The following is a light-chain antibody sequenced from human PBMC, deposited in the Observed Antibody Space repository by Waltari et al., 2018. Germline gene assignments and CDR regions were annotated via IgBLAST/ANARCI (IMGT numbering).Light chain of an antibody. J-gene: IGLJ3*02. CDR1: RGHSSNI. Sequence: QLVLTQSPSASASLGASVKLTCTLSRGHSSNIIAWLQQQPGKGPRYLMKVNSDGSHRKGDDIPERFSGSSSGAERYLTIASLQAEDEADYYCETGGHGTWVFGGGTKLTVL. V-gene: IGLV4-69*01. CDR3: ETGGHGTWV. CDR2: VNSDGSH.